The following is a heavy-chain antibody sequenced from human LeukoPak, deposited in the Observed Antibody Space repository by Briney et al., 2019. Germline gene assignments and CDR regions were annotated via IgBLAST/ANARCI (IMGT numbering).Heavy chain of an antibody. CDR3: ARRQGCSSTSCPPDS. D-gene: IGHD2-2*01. V-gene: IGHV5-51*01. Sequence: GESLQISCRGSGYSFTTYWIGWVRPMPGRGLEWMGIIYPGDSDTRHSPSFQGQVTMSVDKSINTAYLQWSSLKASDTAMYYCARRQGCSSTSCPPDSWGQGTLVTVSS. J-gene: IGHJ4*02. CDR2: IYPGDSDT. CDR1: GYSFTTYW.